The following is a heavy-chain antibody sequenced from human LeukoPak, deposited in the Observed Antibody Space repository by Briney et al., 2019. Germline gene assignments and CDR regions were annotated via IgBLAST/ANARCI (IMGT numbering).Heavy chain of an antibody. CDR3: ARVNGYNQLDY. J-gene: IGHJ4*02. Sequence: SETLSLTCALYGGSFSGYYWSWIRQPPGKGLEWIGEINHSGSTNYNPSLKSRVTILVDTSKNQFSLKLSSVTAADTAVYYCARVNGYNQLDYWGQGTLVTVSS. CDR2: INHSGST. CDR1: GGSFSGYY. V-gene: IGHV4-34*01. D-gene: IGHD5-18*01.